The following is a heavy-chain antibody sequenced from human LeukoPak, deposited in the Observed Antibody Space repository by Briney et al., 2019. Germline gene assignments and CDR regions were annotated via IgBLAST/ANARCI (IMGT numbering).Heavy chain of an antibody. J-gene: IGHJ4*02. CDR3: ARASKREPQRIDY. CDR1: GGSISSGSYY. V-gene: IGHV4-61*02. Sequence: SQTLSLTCTVSGGSISSGSYYWSWIRQPAGKGLEWIGRIYTSGSTNYNPSLKSRVTISVDTSKNQFSLKLSSVTAADTAVYYCARASKREPQRIDYWGQGTLVTVSS. D-gene: IGHD1-26*01. CDR2: IYTSGST.